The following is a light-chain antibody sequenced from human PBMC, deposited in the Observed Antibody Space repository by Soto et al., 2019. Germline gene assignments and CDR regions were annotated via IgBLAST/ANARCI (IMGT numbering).Light chain of an antibody. J-gene: IGLJ2*01. V-gene: IGLV1-44*01. CDR2: SND. CDR1: SSNIESNT. CDR3: AAWDDSLNGVV. Sequence: QSVLTQPPSASGTPGQRVTIPCSGGSSNIESNTVNWYQQLPGTAPKLLIYSNDQWPSGVPDRFSGSKSGTSASLAISGLQSEDEADYYCAAWDDSLNGVVFGGGTKLTVL.